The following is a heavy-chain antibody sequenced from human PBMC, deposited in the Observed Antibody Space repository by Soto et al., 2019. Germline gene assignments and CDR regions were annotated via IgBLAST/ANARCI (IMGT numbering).Heavy chain of an antibody. CDR2: IAVGSGYT. J-gene: IGHJ4*02. CDR3: AADATAWQQMVPSDY. V-gene: IGHV1-58*01. CDR1: GFTFTSSA. Sequence: SVKVSCKASGFTFTSSAFQWLRQARGQRLEWIGWIAVGSGYTNYAQRFQDRVTLTRDMSTATTYMELSRLTSEDTAIYYCAADATAWQQMVPSDYWGQGTLVTVSS. D-gene: IGHD2-8*01.